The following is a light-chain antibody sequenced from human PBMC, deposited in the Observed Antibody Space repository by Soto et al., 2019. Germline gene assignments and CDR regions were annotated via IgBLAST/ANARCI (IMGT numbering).Light chain of an antibody. Sequence: QPVLTQSPSASASLGASVKLTCTLSSGHSSYAIACHQQQPEKGPRYLMNLNSNGSHSKGDGIPDRFSGSSSGAERYLTISRLQSEDEADYYCQTWGTGIVVFGGGTKLTVL. J-gene: IGLJ2*01. V-gene: IGLV4-69*01. CDR1: SGHSSYA. CDR2: LNSNGSH. CDR3: QTWGTGIVV.